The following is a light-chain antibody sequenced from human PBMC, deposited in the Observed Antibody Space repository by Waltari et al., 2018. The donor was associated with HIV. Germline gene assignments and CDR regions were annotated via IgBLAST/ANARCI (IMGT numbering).Light chain of an antibody. CDR3: SSYTVPGTL. CDR2: AVS. Sequence: SALTQPASVSGSPGQSITISCTGTSSDIGAYNYVSWYQQYPGKAPKLMIYAVSNRPSGVSTRVSGSKSGNTASLTISGLQAEDEADVYCSSYTVPGTLFGTGT. J-gene: IGLJ1*01. V-gene: IGLV2-14*01. CDR1: SSDIGAYNY.